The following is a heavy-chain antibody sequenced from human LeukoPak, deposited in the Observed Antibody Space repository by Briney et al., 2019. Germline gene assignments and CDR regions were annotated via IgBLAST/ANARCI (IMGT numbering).Heavy chain of an antibody. CDR3: ARGGLEPYDAFDI. V-gene: IGHV4-30-4*08. D-gene: IGHD1-1*01. CDR2: IYYSGST. CDR1: GGSISSGDYY. Sequence: SQTLSLTCTVSGGSISSGDYYWSWIRQPPGKGLEWIGYIYYSGSTYYNPSLKSRVTISVDTSKNQFSLKLSSVTAADTAVYYCARGGLEPYDAFDIWGQGTMVTVSS. J-gene: IGHJ3*02.